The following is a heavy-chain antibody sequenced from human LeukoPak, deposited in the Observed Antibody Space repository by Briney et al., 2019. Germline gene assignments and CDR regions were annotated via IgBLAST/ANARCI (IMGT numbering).Heavy chain of an antibody. J-gene: IGHJ4*02. CDR2: ISSSSTTI. D-gene: IGHD3-10*01. CDR1: GFTFNTYS. V-gene: IGHV3-48*04. Sequence: GGSLRLSCAASGFTFNTYSMNWVRQAPGKGLEWVSYISSSSTTIYYADSVKGRFTISRDNAKNSLYLQMNSLRAEDTALYYCAKEGLPDEWFGDRAKPYYFDYWGQGTLVTVSS. CDR3: AKEGLPDEWFGDRAKPYYFDY.